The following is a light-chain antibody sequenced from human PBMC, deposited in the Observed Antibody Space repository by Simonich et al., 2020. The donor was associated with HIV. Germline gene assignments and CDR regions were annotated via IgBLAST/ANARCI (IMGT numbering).Light chain of an antibody. V-gene: IGKV3-15*01. CDR3: QQYGSSAWT. CDR2: GAS. J-gene: IGKJ1*01. Sequence: EIVMTQSPATLSVSPGERATLSYTASQRISNNLAWYKQKPGQAPMLLIFGASIRATGIPARFSGSGSGSEFTLSISRLEPEDFAVYYCQQYGSSAWTFGQGTKVEIK. CDR1: QRISNN.